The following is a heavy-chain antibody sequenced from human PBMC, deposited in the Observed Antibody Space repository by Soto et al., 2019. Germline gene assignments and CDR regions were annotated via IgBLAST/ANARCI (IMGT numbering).Heavy chain of an antibody. D-gene: IGHD3-22*01. CDR2: ISPYDDDT. CDR3: ARGGYYDSSGSRNYPYYGMDV. CDR1: GYTFSSYG. J-gene: IGHJ6*02. V-gene: IGHV1-18*01. Sequence: QAQLVQSGPEVKKPGASVKVSCKASGYTFSSYGISWVRQAPGQGLEWLGWISPYDDDTKYAQNLQGRVRMTTDTSTRTVYMDLRSMRSDDTAIYYCARGGYYDSSGSRNYPYYGMDVWGQWTTVTVSS.